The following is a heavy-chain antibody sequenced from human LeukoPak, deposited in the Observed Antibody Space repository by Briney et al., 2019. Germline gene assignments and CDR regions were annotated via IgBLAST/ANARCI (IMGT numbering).Heavy chain of an antibody. CDR3: ARTIAAAGTYYFDY. Sequence: SETLSLTCAVYVGSFSDYSWSWIRQPPGKGLEWIGEINHSGIANYNPSLKSRVTISVDPSKNQFSLKLSSVTAADTAVYYCARTIAAAGTYYFDYWGQGTLVTVSS. D-gene: IGHD6-13*01. CDR2: INHSGIA. V-gene: IGHV4-34*01. CDR1: VGSFSDYS. J-gene: IGHJ4*02.